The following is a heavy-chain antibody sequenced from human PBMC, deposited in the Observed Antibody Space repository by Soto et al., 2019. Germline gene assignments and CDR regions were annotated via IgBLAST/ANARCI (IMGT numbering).Heavy chain of an antibody. CDR2: ISSSSGYI. CDR1: GFSFSTFS. CDR3: ARLDRGDYYYYGLGV. J-gene: IGHJ6*02. D-gene: IGHD4-17*01. V-gene: IGHV3-21*01. Sequence: GGSLRLSCEASGFSFSTFSMNWVRQAPGKGLEYVSVISSSSGYIYYADSVKGRFTVSRDNARNTLFLQMSGLREEDTAVYYCARLDRGDYYYYGLGVWGQGTTVTVSS.